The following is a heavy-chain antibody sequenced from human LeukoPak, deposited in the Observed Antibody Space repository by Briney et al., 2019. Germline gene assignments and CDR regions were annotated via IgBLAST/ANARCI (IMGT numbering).Heavy chain of an antibody. J-gene: IGHJ4*02. Sequence: GGSLRLSCAASGFTFSRYGMSWVRQAPGKGLEWVSTISDSGGSTYYADSVKGRFTISRDNSKNTLYLQMNSLRAEDTAVYYCARGDRDGYYTFDYWGQGTLVTVSS. CDR1: GFTFSRYG. CDR2: ISDSGGST. D-gene: IGHD3-3*01. CDR3: ARGDRDGYYTFDY. V-gene: IGHV3-23*01.